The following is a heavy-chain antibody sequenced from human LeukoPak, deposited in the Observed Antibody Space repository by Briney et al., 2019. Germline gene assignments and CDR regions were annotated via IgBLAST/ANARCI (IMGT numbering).Heavy chain of an antibody. CDR3: ARDPYSGSYGNYYYYFMDV. Sequence: GGSLRLSCAASGFTFSSYEMNWVRQAPGKGLEWVSYISSSGSTIYSADSVKGRFTISRDNAKTSLYLQMNSLRAEDTAVYYCARDPYSGSYGNYYYYFMDVWGKGTTVTISS. J-gene: IGHJ6*03. V-gene: IGHV3-48*03. CDR1: GFTFSSYE. CDR2: ISSSGSTI. D-gene: IGHD1-26*01.